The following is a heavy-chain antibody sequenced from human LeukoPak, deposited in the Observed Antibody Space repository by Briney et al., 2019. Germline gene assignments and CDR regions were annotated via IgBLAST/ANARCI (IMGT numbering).Heavy chain of an antibody. CDR2: IYYSGST. CDR3: ARVTFYYYGMDV. Sequence: SETLSLTCTVSGGSISSYYWSWIRQPPGKGLEWIGYIYYSGSTYYNPSLKGRVTISVDTSKNQFSLKLSSVTAADTAVYYCARVTFYYYGMDVWGQGTTVTVSS. J-gene: IGHJ6*02. V-gene: IGHV4-59*01. D-gene: IGHD3-16*01. CDR1: GGSISSYY.